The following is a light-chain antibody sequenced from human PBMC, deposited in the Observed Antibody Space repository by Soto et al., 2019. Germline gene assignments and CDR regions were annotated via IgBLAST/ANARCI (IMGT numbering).Light chain of an antibody. J-gene: IGKJ1*01. CDR2: GAS. CDR1: QSVSSSY. V-gene: IGKV3-20*01. CDR3: QQYGRSSGT. Sequence: EIVLTQSPGTLSLSPGERATLSCRASQSVSSSYLAWYQQKPGQAPRLLISGASSRATGIPDRFSGSGSVTDFTLTISRLEPEDFSVYYCQQYGRSSGTFGQGTKVEIK.